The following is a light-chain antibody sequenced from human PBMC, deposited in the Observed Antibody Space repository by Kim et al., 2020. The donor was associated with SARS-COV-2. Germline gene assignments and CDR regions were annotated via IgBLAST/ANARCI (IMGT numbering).Light chain of an antibody. Sequence: EIVLTQSPGTLSLSPGERATLSCRASQSVSSSYLAWYQLKPGQAPRLLIYGASSRATGIPDTFSGSGSGTDFTLTISRLQPEDFAVYYCQQYGSSPQTFGQGTKVEIK. J-gene: IGKJ1*01. CDR1: QSVSSSY. V-gene: IGKV3-20*01. CDR2: GAS. CDR3: QQYGSSPQT.